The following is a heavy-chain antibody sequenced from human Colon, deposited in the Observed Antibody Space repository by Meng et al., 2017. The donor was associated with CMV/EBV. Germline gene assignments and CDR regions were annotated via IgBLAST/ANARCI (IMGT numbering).Heavy chain of an antibody. CDR3: AIDGQRLSVVWLVPNWFDP. J-gene: IGHJ5*02. CDR1: GGSIRSSGYY. Sequence: SETLSLTCTVSGGSIRSSGYYWGWIRQPPGKGLEWIGSRYYSGSTYYNPSLKSRVTISIDTSKNQVSLNPTSVTAADTAISYCAIDGQRLSVVWLVPNWFDPWGQGTLVTVSS. V-gene: IGHV4-39*07. D-gene: IGHD3-16*01. CDR2: RYYSGST.